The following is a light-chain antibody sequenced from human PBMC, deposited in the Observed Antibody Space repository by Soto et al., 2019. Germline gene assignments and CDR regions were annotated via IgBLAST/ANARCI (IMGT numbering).Light chain of an antibody. CDR3: RQHDSYPIT. CDR1: QSINSW. J-gene: IGKJ5*01. Sequence: DIQMTQSPSTLSASVGDRVTMTCRASQSINSWLAWYQQKPGKAPNLLIYKASTLGSGVPSRFSGSGSGTEFTLTINSLQPDDFATYYCRQHDSYPITFGQGTRLEIK. CDR2: KAS. V-gene: IGKV1-5*03.